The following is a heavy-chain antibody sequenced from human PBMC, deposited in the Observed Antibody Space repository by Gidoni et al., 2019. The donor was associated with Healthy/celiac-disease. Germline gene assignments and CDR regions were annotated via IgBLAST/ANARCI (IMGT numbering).Heavy chain of an antibody. D-gene: IGHD3-22*01. CDR2: IIPIFGTA. CDR1: GGTFSSYA. CDR3: ARSWGYYDSSGYWLDY. Sequence: CKASGGTFSSYAISWVRQAPGQGLEWMGGIIPIFGTANYAQKFQGRVTITADKSTSTAYMELSSLRSEDTAVYYCARSWGYYDSSGYWLDYWGQGTLVTVSS. J-gene: IGHJ4*02. V-gene: IGHV1-69*06.